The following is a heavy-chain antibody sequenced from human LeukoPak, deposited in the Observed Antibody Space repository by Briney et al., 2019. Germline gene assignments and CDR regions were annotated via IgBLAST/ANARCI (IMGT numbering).Heavy chain of an antibody. D-gene: IGHD3-22*01. CDR2: ISSSSSTI. CDR3: ARGSTYYDSSGQVPFDY. Sequence: GGSLRLSCAASGFTFSSYSMDWVRQAPGKGLEWVSYISSSSSTIYYADSVKGRFTISRDNAKNSLYLQMNSLRAEDTAVYYCARGSTYYDSSGQVPFDYWGQGTLVTVSS. CDR1: GFTFSSYS. J-gene: IGHJ4*02. V-gene: IGHV3-48*01.